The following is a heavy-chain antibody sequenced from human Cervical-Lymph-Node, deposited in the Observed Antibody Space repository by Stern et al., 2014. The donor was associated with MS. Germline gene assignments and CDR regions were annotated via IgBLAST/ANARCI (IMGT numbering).Heavy chain of an antibody. CDR1: GGSITRGGDY. D-gene: IGHD3-10*01. CDR3: GGFSLFGEYYFDS. Sequence: QLQLQESGPGLVKPSQTLSLTCTVSGGSITRGGDYLSWVRQRPGKGLEWVGYIISSGSSYYHPSLQSRVIISVATSKNQFSLRLTSETAADAAVYYCGGFSLFGEYYFDSWGQGTLVTVSS. CDR2: IISSGSS. V-gene: IGHV4-31*02. J-gene: IGHJ4*02.